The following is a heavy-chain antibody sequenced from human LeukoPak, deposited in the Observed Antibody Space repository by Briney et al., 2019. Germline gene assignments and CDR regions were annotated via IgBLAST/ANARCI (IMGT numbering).Heavy chain of an antibody. V-gene: IGHV3-74*01. CDR3: ARRSYCSGGSCVHSFDY. Sequence: PGGSLRLSCEASGFTFSSYWMHWVRHVPGKGLVWVSRINSDGSTTTYADSVKGRFTISRDNAKNTLYLQMDSLRAEDTAVYYCARRSYCSGGSCVHSFDYWGQGTLVTVSS. CDR2: INSDGSTT. J-gene: IGHJ4*02. D-gene: IGHD2-15*01. CDR1: GFTFSSYW.